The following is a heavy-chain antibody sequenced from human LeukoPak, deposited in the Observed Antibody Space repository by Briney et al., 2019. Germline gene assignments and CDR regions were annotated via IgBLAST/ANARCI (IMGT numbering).Heavy chain of an antibody. CDR2: IYYSGST. CDR3: ARGRWELHY. V-gene: IGHV4-59*01. J-gene: IGHJ4*02. D-gene: IGHD1-26*01. Sequence: SETLSLTCTVSGGSISSYYWSWIRQPPGKGLEWIGYIYYSGSTNYNPSLKSRVTMSVDTSKNQFSLNLISVTAADTAVYYCARGRWELHYWGQGTLVTVSS. CDR1: GGSISSYY.